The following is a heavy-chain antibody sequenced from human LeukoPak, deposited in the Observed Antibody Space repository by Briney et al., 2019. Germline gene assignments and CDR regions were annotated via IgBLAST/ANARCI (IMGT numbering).Heavy chain of an antibody. J-gene: IGHJ4*02. CDR2: IKQDGSEK. V-gene: IGHV3-7*01. CDR1: GFTFSSYW. D-gene: IGHD1-7*01. CDR3: AKVRVVFNWNYAYYFDY. Sequence: GGSLRLSCAASGFTFSSYWMSWVRQAPGKGLEWVANIKQDGSEKYYVDSVKGRFTISRDNAKNSLYLQMNSLRPEDTAVYYCAKVRVVFNWNYAYYFDYWGQGTLVTVSS.